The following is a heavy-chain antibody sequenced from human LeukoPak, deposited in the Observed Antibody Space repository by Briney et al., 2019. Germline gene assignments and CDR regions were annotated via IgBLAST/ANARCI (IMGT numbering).Heavy chain of an antibody. CDR1: GLTVSSNY. J-gene: IGHJ4*02. Sequence: GGSLRLSCAASGLTVSSNYMSWVRQAPGKGLEWVSVIYSGGSTNYADSVKGRFTISRDNSKNKVYFQMSSLRTEDTAVYYCAKPLLGATWDSWGQGTLVTVSS. CDR2: IYSGGST. CDR3: AKPLLGATWDS. D-gene: IGHD1-26*01. V-gene: IGHV3-66*01.